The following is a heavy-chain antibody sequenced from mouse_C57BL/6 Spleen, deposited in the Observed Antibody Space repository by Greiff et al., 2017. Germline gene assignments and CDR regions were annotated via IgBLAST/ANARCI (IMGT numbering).Heavy chain of an antibody. CDR1: GYSFTGYY. J-gene: IGHJ2*01. CDR2: INPSTGGT. CDR3: ARWRARYFDY. D-gene: IGHD3-1*01. Sequence: EVKLMESGPELVKPGASVKISCKASGYSFTGYYMNWVKQSPEKSLEWIGEINPSTGGTTYNQKFKAKATLTVDKSSSTAYMQLKSLTSEDSAVYYCARWRARYFDYWGQGTTLTVSS. V-gene: IGHV1-42*01.